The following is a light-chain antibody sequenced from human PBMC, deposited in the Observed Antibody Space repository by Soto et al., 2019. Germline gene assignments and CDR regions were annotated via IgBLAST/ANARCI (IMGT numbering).Light chain of an antibody. V-gene: IGLV2-23*01. CDR3: SSYAGDSALI. CDR1: RSDVGSYNF. Sequence: QSALTQPASVSGSPGQSISISCTGSRSDVGSYNFVSWYQLFPGKAPKLIIYEADKRPSGVSSRFSGSKSGFTASLTISGLQAKDEADYFCSSYAGDSALIFGGGTKVT. CDR2: EAD. J-gene: IGLJ2*01.